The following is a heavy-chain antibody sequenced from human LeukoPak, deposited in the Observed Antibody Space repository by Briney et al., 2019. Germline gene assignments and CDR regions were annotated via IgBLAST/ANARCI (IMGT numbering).Heavy chain of an antibody. D-gene: IGHD3-22*01. J-gene: IGHJ4*02. CDR3: ARDRVSGYSWDVPYYFDY. Sequence: ASVKVSCKASGYTFTSYDINWVRQATGQGLEWMGWMNPNSGNTGYAQKFQGRVTMTRNTSISTAYMELSSLRSEDTAVYYCARDRVSGYSWDVPYYFDYWGQGTLVTVSS. V-gene: IGHV1-8*01. CDR2: MNPNSGNT. CDR1: GYTFTSYD.